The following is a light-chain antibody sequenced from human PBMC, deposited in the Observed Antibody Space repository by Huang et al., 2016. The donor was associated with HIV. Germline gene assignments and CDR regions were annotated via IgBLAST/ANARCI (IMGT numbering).Light chain of an antibody. J-gene: IGKJ2*01. CDR2: DAS. Sequence: IQMTQSPSSLSASVGDRVTITCQASQDSNNYLNWYQQKPGNAPKLLIYDASNLKIGVPSRFRGSGSGTVFTLTITSLQPEDIATYYCQQCYNLPYAFGQGTKLEI. CDR1: QDSNNY. V-gene: IGKV1-33*01. CDR3: QQCYNLPYA.